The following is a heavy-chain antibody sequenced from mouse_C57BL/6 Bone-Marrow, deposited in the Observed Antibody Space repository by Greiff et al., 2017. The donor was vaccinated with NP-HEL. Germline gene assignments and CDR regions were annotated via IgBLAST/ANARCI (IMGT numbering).Heavy chain of an antibody. CDR2: IYWDDDK. Sequence: QVTLKVCGPGILQSSQTLSLTCSFSGFSLSTSGMGVSWIRQPSGKGLEWLAHIYWDDDKRYTPFLKSRLTISKDTSRNQVFLKITSVDTADTATYYCARSDLLWLKRKAYWGQGTLVTVSA. V-gene: IGHV8-12*01. D-gene: IGHD2-2*01. J-gene: IGHJ3*01. CDR1: GFSLSTSGMG. CDR3: ARSDLLWLKRKAY.